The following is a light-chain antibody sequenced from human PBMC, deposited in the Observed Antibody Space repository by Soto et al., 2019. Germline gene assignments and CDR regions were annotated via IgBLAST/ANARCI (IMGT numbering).Light chain of an antibody. CDR2: GAS. Sequence: EIVLKQSPGTLSLSPGERATLSCRASQSVSSSYLAWYQQKPGQAPRLLIYGASSRATGIPDRFSGSGSGTDFTLTISRLEPEDFAVYYCQQYGSSWGAFGQGTKVEIK. J-gene: IGKJ1*01. CDR1: QSVSSSY. CDR3: QQYGSSWGA. V-gene: IGKV3-20*01.